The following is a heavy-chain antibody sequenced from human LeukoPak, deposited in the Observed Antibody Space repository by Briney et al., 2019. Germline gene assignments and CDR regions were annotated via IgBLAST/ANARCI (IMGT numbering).Heavy chain of an antibody. Sequence: SVKVSCKASGGTFSSYAISWVRQAPGQGLEWMGGIIPIFGTANYAQKFQGRVTITADESTSTAYMELSSLRSEDTAVYYCASSGSGSYYKSDYWGQGTLVTVSS. CDR2: IIPIFGTA. CDR1: GGTFSSYA. V-gene: IGHV1-69*13. CDR3: ASSGSGSYYKSDY. D-gene: IGHD3-10*01. J-gene: IGHJ4*02.